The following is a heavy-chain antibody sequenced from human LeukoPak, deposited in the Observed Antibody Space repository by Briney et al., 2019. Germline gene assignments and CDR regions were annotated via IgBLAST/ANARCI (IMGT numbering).Heavy chain of an antibody. Sequence: SGPTLVNPTQTLTLTCTFSGFSLSTSGVGVGWIRQPPGKALEWLALIYWDDDKRYSPSLKSRLTITKDTSKNQVVLTMTNTDPVDTATYYCAHSGIPYGSGSYYTYYGMDVWGQGTTVTVSS. J-gene: IGHJ6*02. CDR3: AHSGIPYGSGSYYTYYGMDV. CDR2: IYWDDDK. D-gene: IGHD3-10*01. V-gene: IGHV2-5*02. CDR1: GFSLSTSGVG.